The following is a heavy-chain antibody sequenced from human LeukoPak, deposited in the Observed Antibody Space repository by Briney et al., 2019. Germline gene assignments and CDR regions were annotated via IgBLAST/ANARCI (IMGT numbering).Heavy chain of an antibody. D-gene: IGHD3-3*01. CDR2: IRSKAYGGTT. CDR1: GFTFGDYA. Sequence: GGSLSLSCTAPGFTFGDYAMSWVRQAPGKGLEWVGFIRSKAYGGTTEYAASVKGRFTISRDDSISIAYLQMNSLKTEDTAVYYCTRDLYYDFWSGFDYWGQGTLVTVSS. CDR3: TRDLYYDFWSGFDY. V-gene: IGHV3-49*04. J-gene: IGHJ4*02.